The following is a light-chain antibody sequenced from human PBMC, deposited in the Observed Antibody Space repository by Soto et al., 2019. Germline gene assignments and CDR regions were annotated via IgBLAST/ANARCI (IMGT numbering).Light chain of an antibody. J-gene: IGKJ1*01. CDR2: DAS. V-gene: IGKV1-5*01. CDR1: QSISSW. CDR3: QQYQTYSWT. Sequence: DIQMTQSPSTLSASVGDRVTITCRASQSISSWLAWYQQKPGKAPKLLIFDASSLESGVPSTFSGSGSGTEFTLTITSLQPDDFATYYCQQYQTYSWTFGHGTKVEIK.